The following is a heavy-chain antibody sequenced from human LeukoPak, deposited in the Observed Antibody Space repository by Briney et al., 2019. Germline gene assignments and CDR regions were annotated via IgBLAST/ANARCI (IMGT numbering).Heavy chain of an antibody. V-gene: IGHV1-46*01. J-gene: IGHJ3*02. D-gene: IGHD1-26*01. CDR1: GYTFTSYY. CDR3: ARGLRPSYGGDDAFDI. Sequence: GASVKVSCKASGYTFTSYYMHWVRQAPGQGLEWMGIINPSGGSTSYAQKFQGRVTMTRDTSTSTVYMELSSLRSEDTAVYYCARGLRPSYGGDDAFDIWGQGTMVTVSS. CDR2: INPSGGST.